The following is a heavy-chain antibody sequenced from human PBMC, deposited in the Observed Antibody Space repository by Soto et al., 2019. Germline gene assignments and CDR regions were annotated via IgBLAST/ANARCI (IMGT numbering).Heavy chain of an antibody. CDR3: GYVYYNSWRWDA. CDR2: IYWDDDK. CDR1: GFSLSTSAVG. J-gene: IGHJ5*02. V-gene: IGHV2-5*02. D-gene: IGHD3-10*01. Sequence: ITLKESGPTLVKPTQTLTLTCTFSGFSLSTSAVGVGWIRQPPGKALEWLALIYWDDDKRYSPSLKGRLTRTKEPSKYQVVINMTNIYPADTATYYCGYVYYNSWRWDAWGQGTLVTVSS.